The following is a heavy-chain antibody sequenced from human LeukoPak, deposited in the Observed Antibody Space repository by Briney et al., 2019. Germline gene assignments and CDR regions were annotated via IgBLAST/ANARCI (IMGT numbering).Heavy chain of an antibody. Sequence: GGSLTLSCVASGLNFGESAMHWVRQAPGKGLEWVSLISADGGSAFSADSVKGRFSISRENSKNSLYLQMDSLRSEDTAMYYCAKESGQFDYWGQGTLVVVSS. V-gene: IGHV3-43*02. CDR2: ISADGGSA. CDR3: AKESGQFDY. CDR1: GLNFGESA. J-gene: IGHJ4*02.